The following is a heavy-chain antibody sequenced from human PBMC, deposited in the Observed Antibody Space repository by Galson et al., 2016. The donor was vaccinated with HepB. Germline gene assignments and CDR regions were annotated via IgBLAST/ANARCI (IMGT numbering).Heavy chain of an antibody. D-gene: IGHD6-6*01. CDR1: GYRFATYW. V-gene: IGHV5-51*01. J-gene: IGHJ6*02. CDR2: VYPDDSDT. CDR3: ARLSEEYGMDV. Sequence: QSGAEVKKPGESLKISCQGSGYRFATYWIAWVRQLPGKGLEWMGTVYPDDSDTKYRPSLEGQVTISVDKSTNTASLQWSRLRASDTGMYYCARLSEEYGMDVWGQGTTVTVSS.